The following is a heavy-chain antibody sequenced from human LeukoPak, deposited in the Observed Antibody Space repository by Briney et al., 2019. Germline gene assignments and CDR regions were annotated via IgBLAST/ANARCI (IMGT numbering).Heavy chain of an antibody. CDR1: GFTFSSFW. V-gene: IGHV3-74*01. Sequence: GGSLRLSCAASGFTFSSFWMHWVRQVPGKGLEWVSRITLDGDGSSYAASVQGRFTISRDNAKDTVYLQMSNLRAEDTALYYCARDPNNYDSHLGQGTLVTVSS. CDR2: ITLDGDGS. CDR3: ARDPNNYDSH. J-gene: IGHJ4*02. D-gene: IGHD3-22*01.